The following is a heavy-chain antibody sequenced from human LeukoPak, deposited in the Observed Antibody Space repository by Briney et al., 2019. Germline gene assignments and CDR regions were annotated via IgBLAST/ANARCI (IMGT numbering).Heavy chain of an antibody. CDR2: INHSGST. CDR1: GGSFSGYY. CDR3: ARLRIVGAKVIDY. V-gene: IGHV4-34*01. J-gene: IGHJ4*02. Sequence: PSETLSLTCAVDGGSFSGYYWSWIRQPPGKGLEWIGEINHSGSTNYNPSLKSRVTISVDTSKNQFSLKLSSVTAADTTVYYCARLRIVGAKVIDYWGQGTLVTVSS. D-gene: IGHD1-26*01.